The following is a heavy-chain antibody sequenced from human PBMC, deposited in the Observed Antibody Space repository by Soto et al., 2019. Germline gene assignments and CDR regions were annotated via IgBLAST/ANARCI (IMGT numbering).Heavy chain of an antibody. Sequence: SETLSLTCTVSGDSINTYYWSWIRQPPGQRPELIGLLYNSGSTDYNPSFQSRVTISLDTSKNQFFLMLSSVTAADTAVYYCARGGASSKWLDPWGQGILVTVSS. J-gene: IGHJ5*02. V-gene: IGHV4-59*01. CDR1: GDSINTYY. CDR3: ARGGASSKWLDP. D-gene: IGHD6-6*01. CDR2: LYNSGST.